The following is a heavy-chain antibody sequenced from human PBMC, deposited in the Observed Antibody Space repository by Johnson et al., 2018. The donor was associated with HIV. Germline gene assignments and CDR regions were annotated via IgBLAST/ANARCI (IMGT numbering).Heavy chain of an antibody. D-gene: IGHD5-18*01. Sequence: QVQLVESGGGVVQPGGSLRLSCAASGFSFSSYAMHWVRQAPGKGLEWVASLSYDGSTKDYADSVKGRFTISRDISKNLLYLQMNSLRAEDTAVYYCASRSYGYVRHAFDIWGQGTMVTVSS. CDR2: LSYDGSTK. V-gene: IGHV3-30*04. J-gene: IGHJ3*02. CDR1: GFSFSSYA. CDR3: ASRSYGYVRHAFDI.